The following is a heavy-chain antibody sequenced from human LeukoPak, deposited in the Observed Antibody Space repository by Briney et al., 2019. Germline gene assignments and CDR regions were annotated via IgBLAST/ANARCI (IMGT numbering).Heavy chain of an antibody. D-gene: IGHD6-19*01. Sequence: SQTLTLTCAISGYSVTSNSAAWNWIRQSPSRGLEWLGRTYYRSKWYNDYAVSVKSRMTINTDTSKNQFSLQLNSVTPEDTAVYYCARDSSGWYLVGYFDYWGQGTLVTVSS. V-gene: IGHV6-1*01. CDR1: GYSVTSNSAA. CDR2: TYYRSKWYN. J-gene: IGHJ4*02. CDR3: ARDSSGWYLVGYFDY.